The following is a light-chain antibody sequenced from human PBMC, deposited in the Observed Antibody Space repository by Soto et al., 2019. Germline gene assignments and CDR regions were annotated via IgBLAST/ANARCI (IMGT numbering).Light chain of an antibody. CDR2: DAS. CDR3: QQSYSTPLT. Sequence: IQMTQSPSTLSASIGDTVTITFLASQSINRWLAWYQQKPGEAPKLLIYDASSLESGVPSRFSGSGSGTDFTLTISSLQPEDFATYYCQQSYSTPLTFGGGTRWIS. V-gene: IGKV1-39*01. J-gene: IGKJ4*01. CDR1: QSINRW.